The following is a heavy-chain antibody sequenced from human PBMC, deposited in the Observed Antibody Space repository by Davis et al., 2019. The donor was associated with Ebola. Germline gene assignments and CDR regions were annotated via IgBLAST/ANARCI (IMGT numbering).Heavy chain of an antibody. CDR1: GFTFSSYS. J-gene: IGHJ3*02. CDR2: ISSSSSYI. D-gene: IGHD2-2*03. CDR3: ARDQLDIVVVPAAFAFDI. Sequence: GESLKISCAASGFTFSSYSMNWVRQAPGKGLEWVSSISSSSSYIYYADSVKGRFTISRDNSKNTLYLQMNSLRAEDTAVYYCARDQLDIVVVPAAFAFDIWGQGTMVTVSS. V-gene: IGHV3-21*01.